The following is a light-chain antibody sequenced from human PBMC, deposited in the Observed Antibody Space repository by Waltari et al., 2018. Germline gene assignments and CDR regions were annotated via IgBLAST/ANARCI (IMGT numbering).Light chain of an antibody. CDR2: DVT. CDR3: SSYTSASALML. V-gene: IGLV2-14*03. Sequence: QSALTQPASVSGSPGQSITISCTGSSSNLGTYDYVSWYQHHPGKAPKLIIFDVTKRPSGVSERFSGSKSGNTASLTISGLQAEDEADYHCSSYTSASALMLFGGGTKLTVL. J-gene: IGLJ2*01. CDR1: SSNLGTYDY.